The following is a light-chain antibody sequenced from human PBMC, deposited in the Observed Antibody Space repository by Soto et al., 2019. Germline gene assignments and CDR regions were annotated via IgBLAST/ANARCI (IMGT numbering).Light chain of an antibody. CDR2: TTD. CDR3: AAWVDSLNGVV. J-gene: IGLJ3*02. V-gene: IGLV1-44*01. Sequence: QSVLSQPPSASGTPGQRVTISCSGTTSNIGSNVVIWYQQFPGAASRLLIYTTDQRPSGVRDRFSGSKSGTSASLAISGLQSEDEAEYYCAAWVDSLNGVVFGGGTKVTVL. CDR1: TSNIGSNV.